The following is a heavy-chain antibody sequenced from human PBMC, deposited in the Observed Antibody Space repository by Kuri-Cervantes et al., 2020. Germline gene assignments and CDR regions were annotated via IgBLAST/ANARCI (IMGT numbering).Heavy chain of an antibody. CDR3: ARGEGYSHGRYYFDY. Sequence: SETLSLTCTVSGGSISSYYWSWIRQPAGKGLEWIGYIYYSGSTNYNPSLKSRVTISVDTSKNQFSLQLNSVTPEDTAVYYCARGEGYSHGRYYFDYWGQGTPVTVSS. CDR2: IYYSGST. D-gene: IGHD5-18*01. V-gene: IGHV4-59*12. CDR1: GGSISSYY. J-gene: IGHJ4*02.